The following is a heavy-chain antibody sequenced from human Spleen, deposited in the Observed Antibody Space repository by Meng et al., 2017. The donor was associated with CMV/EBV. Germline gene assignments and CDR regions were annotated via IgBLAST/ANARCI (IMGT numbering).Heavy chain of an antibody. CDR1: TFSRYA. CDR2: VIPVLGKT. V-gene: IGHV1-69*04. J-gene: IGHJ4*02. D-gene: IGHD1-1*01. Sequence: TFSRYAMTGVRQVPGQGLEWMGWVIPVLGKTNYAQNFQGRVTMTTDKSADTPFTDTAYMDLTNLRFEDTAVYYCASLKVPGHYFDYWGQGTLVTVSS. CDR3: ASLKVPGHYFDY.